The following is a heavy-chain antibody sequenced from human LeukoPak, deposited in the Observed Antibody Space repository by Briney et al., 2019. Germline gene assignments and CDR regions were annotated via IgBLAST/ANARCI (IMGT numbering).Heavy chain of an antibody. CDR3: ARTAVAGSYYRAIDY. J-gene: IGHJ4*02. CDR2: IYYSGST. D-gene: IGHD6-19*01. Sequence: SQTLSLTCTVSGGSIYRGAYYWGWIRQPPGKGLEWIGSIYYSGSTYYNPSLRSRITISVDTSKNQFSLELSSVTAADTAVYYCARTAVAGSYYRAIDYWGQGTLVTVSS. CDR1: GGSIYRGAYY. V-gene: IGHV4-39*07.